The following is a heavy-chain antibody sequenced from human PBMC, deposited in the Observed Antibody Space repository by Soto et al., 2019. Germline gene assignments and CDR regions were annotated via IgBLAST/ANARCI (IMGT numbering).Heavy chain of an antibody. CDR1: GYNFSDFG. D-gene: IGHD4-17*01. J-gene: IGHJ4*02. CDR3: ARSDYYEATGTFEN. Sequence: QVHLVQSGGELKKPGASVKVSCRASGYNFSDFGITWVRQAPGQGLEWMGWISGKNGNTNYAQKGQGRVTFTADTSTRTAYMEMSPLTSDDTGIYYCARSDYYEATGTFENWGQGTPVTVSS. CDR2: ISGKNGNT. V-gene: IGHV1-18*04.